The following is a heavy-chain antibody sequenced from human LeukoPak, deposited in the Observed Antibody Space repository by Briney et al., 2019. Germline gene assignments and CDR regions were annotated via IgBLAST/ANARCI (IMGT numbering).Heavy chain of an antibody. CDR3: ARGRAVTKYQGLIDY. Sequence: SETLSLTCAVYGGSFSGYYWTWLRQPPGKGLEWVGEINHSGSTNHNPSLKSRVTISVETSKNQFSLKLSSVTAADTAVYYCARGRAVTKYQGLIDYWGQGALVTVSS. CDR2: INHSGST. CDR1: GGSFSGYY. V-gene: IGHV4-34*01. J-gene: IGHJ4*02. D-gene: IGHD4-17*01.